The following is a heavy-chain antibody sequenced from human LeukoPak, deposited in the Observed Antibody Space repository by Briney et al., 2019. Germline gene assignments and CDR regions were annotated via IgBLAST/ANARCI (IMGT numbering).Heavy chain of an antibody. CDR1: GGSFSSTSYY. Sequence: SETLSLTCSVSGGSFSSTSYYWGWIRQPPGKGLEWIGEINHSGSTNSNSSLKSRVTISVDTSKNQFSLELNSVTAADTAVYYCARADGALDVHFDYWGQGTLVTVSS. J-gene: IGHJ4*02. CDR3: ARADGALDVHFDY. CDR2: INHSGST. D-gene: IGHD3-10*02. V-gene: IGHV4-39*07.